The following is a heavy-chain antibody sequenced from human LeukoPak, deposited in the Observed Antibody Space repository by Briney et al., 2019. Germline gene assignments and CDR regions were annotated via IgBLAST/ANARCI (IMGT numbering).Heavy chain of an antibody. CDR2: ISGSGGST. V-gene: IGHV3-23*01. Sequence: GGSLRLSCGASGFTFGSHAMSWVRQAPGKGLEWVSVISGSGGSTYYADSVKGRFTISRDNSKNTLYLQMNSLRAEDTAVYYCAKEIYGDSTGGRFQHWGQGTLVTVSS. CDR1: GFTFGSHA. J-gene: IGHJ1*01. D-gene: IGHD4-17*01. CDR3: AKEIYGDSTGGRFQH.